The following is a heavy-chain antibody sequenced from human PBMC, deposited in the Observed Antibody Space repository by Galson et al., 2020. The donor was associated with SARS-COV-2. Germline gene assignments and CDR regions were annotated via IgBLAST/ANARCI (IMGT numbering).Heavy chain of an antibody. V-gene: IGHV4-59*13. CDR3: ARVQYPDYYDSSGYPHGAFDI. CDR2: IYYSGST. D-gene: IGHD3-22*01. Sequence: SETLSLTCTVSGGSISSYYWSWIRQPPGKGLEWIGYIYYSGSTNYNPSLKSRVTISVDTSKNQFSLKLSSVTAADTAVYYCARVQYPDYYDSSGYPHGAFDIWGQGTMVTVSS. CDR1: GGSISSYY. J-gene: IGHJ3*02.